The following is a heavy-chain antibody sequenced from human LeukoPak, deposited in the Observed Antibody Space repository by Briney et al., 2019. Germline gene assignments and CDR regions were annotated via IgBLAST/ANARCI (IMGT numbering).Heavy chain of an antibody. CDR3: AKDSNYYDSSGYYTYYYYYGMNV. D-gene: IGHD3-22*01. CDR2: ISYDGSNK. V-gene: IGHV3-30*18. Sequence: GGSLRLSCAASGFTFSSYGMHWVRQAPGKGLEWAAVISYDGSNKYYADSVKGRFTISRDNSKNTLYLQMNSLRAEDTAVYYCAKDSNYYDSSGYYTYYYYYGMNVWGQGTTVTASS. CDR1: GFTFSSYG. J-gene: IGHJ6*02.